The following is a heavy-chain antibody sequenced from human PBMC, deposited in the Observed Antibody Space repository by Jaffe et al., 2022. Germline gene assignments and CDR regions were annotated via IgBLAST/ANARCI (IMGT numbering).Heavy chain of an antibody. CDR2: INPNSGGT. V-gene: IGHV1-2*06. CDR1: GYTFTGYY. D-gene: IGHD3-3*01. CDR3: ARGGRPYYDFWSGYSPETADPDYFDY. J-gene: IGHJ4*02. Sequence: QVQLVQSGAEVKKPGASVKVSCKASGYTFTGYYMHWVRQAPGQGLEWMGRINPNSGGTNYAQKFQGRVTMTRDTSISTAYMELSRLRSDDTAVYYCARGGRPYYDFWSGYSPETADPDYFDYWGQGTLVTVSS.